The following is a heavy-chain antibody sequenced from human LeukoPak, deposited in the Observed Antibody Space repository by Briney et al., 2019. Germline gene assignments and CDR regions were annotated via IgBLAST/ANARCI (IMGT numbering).Heavy chain of an antibody. CDR1: GLIVSHNY. CDR3: ARGPRYSFY. V-gene: IGHV3-53*01. J-gene: IGHJ4*02. D-gene: IGHD6-13*01. CDR2: IYIDGTT. Sequence: PGGSLRLSCAASGLIVSHNYMTWVRQAPGKGLEWISVIYIDGTTYNADSVKGRFTISRDQANNTLYLQMNTLRDEDTAVYYCARGPRYSFYWGQGTLVSVSS.